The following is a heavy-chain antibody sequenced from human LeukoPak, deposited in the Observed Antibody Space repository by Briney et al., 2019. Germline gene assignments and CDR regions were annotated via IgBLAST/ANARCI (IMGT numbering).Heavy chain of an antibody. J-gene: IGHJ4*02. D-gene: IGHD1-26*01. CDR1: GGSISSSNW. Sequence: PSETLSLTCAVPGGSISSSNWWSWVRQPPGKGLEWIGEIYHSGSTNYNPSLKSRVTMSVDKSKNQFSLKLSSVTAADTAVYYCARDGSGSYSDYFDYWGQGTLVTVSS. CDR3: ARDGSGSYSDYFDY. CDR2: IYHSGST. V-gene: IGHV4-4*02.